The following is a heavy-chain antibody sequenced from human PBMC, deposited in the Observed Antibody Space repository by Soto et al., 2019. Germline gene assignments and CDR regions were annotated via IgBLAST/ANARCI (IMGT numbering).Heavy chain of an antibody. CDR2: ISSSSSYI. V-gene: IGHV3-11*03. CDR1: GFTFSDYD. CDR3: AKNPGYYYDSTGYHFDY. Sequence: GGSLRLSCAASGFTFSDYDMSWIRQAPGKGLEWVSSISSSSSYIYYADSVKGRFTISRDNAKNSLYLQMNSLRAEDTAVYYCAKNPGYYYDSTGYHFDYWGQGTLVTVSS. J-gene: IGHJ4*02. D-gene: IGHD3-22*01.